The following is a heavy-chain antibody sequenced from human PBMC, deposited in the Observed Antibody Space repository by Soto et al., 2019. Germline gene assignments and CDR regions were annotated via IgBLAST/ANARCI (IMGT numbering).Heavy chain of an antibody. CDR3: AKGTLPRGVKYYFDF. J-gene: IGHJ4*02. CDR2: ISVGGGST. V-gene: IGHV3-23*01. Sequence: GGSLRLSCAASGFTFSSYAMSWVRQAPGKGLEWVSSISVGGGSTDYADSVKGRFTISRDNSKNTLYLQMDSLRAEDTAVYYCAKGTLPRGVKYYFDFWGQGTLVTVSS. D-gene: IGHD3-10*01. CDR1: GFTFSSYA.